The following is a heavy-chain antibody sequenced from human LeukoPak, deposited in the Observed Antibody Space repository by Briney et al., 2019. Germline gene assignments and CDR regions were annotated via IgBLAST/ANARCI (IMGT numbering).Heavy chain of an antibody. D-gene: IGHD6-13*01. CDR2: ISGSGGST. CDR3: AKNPIGRSSSWYGGDY. Sequence: GGSLRLSCAASGFTFSSYAMSWVRQAPGRGLEWVSAISGSGGSTYYADSVKGRFTISRDNSKNTLYLQMNSLRAEDTAVYYCAKNPIGRSSSWYGGDYWGQGTLITVSS. J-gene: IGHJ4*02. V-gene: IGHV3-23*01. CDR1: GFTFSSYA.